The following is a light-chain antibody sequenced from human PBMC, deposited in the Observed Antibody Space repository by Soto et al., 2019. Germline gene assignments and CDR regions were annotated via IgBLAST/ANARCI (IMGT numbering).Light chain of an antibody. J-gene: IGKJ1*01. CDR1: QGISSW. V-gene: IGKV1-12*01. Sequence: DIQMTQSPSSVSASVGDRVTITCRASQGISSWLAWHQQKPGKAPKLLIYDASTLQGGVPSRFSGSGSGTEFTLTVTSLQPEDFATYFCQQYDKYSTFGHGTKVDIK. CDR2: DAS. CDR3: QQYDKYST.